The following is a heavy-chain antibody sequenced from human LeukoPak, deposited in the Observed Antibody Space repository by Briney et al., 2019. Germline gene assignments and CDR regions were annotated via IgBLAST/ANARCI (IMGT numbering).Heavy chain of an antibody. J-gene: IGHJ5*02. D-gene: IGHD2-21*02. CDR1: GFTFSSYA. CDR2: ISGSGGST. CDR3: AKGSGSRGPYCGGDCYKIDP. V-gene: IGHV3-23*01. Sequence: PGGSLRLSCAASGFTFSSYAMSWVRQAPGKGLEWVSAISGSGGSTYYADSVKGRFTISRDNSKNTLYLQMNSLRAEDTAVYYCAKGSGSRGPYCGGDCYKIDPWGQGTLVTVSS.